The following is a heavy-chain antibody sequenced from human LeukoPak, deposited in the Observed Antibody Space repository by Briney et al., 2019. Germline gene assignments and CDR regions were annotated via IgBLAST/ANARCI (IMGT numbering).Heavy chain of an antibody. J-gene: IGHJ4*02. Sequence: GGSLRLSCAASGFTFSSYAMKWVRQAPGKGLEWVSGISGSGGSTYYADSVKGRFTISRDNAKSTLYLQMNSLRAEDTAVYYCARGGSLGYWGQGTLVTVSS. CDR1: GFTFSSYA. D-gene: IGHD6-19*01. V-gene: IGHV3-23*01. CDR2: ISGSGGST. CDR3: ARGGSLGY.